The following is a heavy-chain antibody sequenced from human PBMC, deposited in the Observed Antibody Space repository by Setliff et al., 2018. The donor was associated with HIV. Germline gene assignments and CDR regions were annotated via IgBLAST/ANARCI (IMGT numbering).Heavy chain of an antibody. V-gene: IGHV3-23*01. CDR1: GFTFSTFA. CDR2: ISHSGETT. Sequence: GGSLRLSCAASGFTFSTFAMSWVRQAPGKGLEWVSTISHSGETTYFADSVKGRFTISRDNSKNALYLQMSSLKVDDTAIYFCAKALYGHSSAVGPDFWGQGTLVTVSS. CDR3: AKALYGHSSAVGPDF. J-gene: IGHJ4*02. D-gene: IGHD4-17*01.